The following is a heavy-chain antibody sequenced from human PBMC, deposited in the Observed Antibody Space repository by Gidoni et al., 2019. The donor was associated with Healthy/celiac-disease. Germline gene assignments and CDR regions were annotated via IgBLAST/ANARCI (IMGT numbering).Heavy chain of an antibody. CDR2: ISYDGSNK. CDR1: GFTFSSYG. CDR3: AKDSRRSWGSATYGSGSALDY. D-gene: IGHD3-10*01. Sequence: QVQLVESGGGVVQPGRSLRLSCAASGFTFSSYGMHWVRQAPGKGLEWVAVISYDGSNKYYADSVKGRFTIPRDNSKNTLYLQMNSLRAEDTAVYYCAKDSRRSWGSATYGSGSALDYWGQGTLVTVSS. J-gene: IGHJ4*02. V-gene: IGHV3-30*18.